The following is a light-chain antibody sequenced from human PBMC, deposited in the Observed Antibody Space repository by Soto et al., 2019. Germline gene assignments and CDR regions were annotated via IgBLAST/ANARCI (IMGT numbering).Light chain of an antibody. V-gene: IGKV3-11*01. Sequence: EIVLTQSPATLSLSPGERATLSCRASQSVNSYLAWYQQKPGQAPRLLIYDASNRANGIPARFSGSGSGTVFTLTISSLEPEEYAVYYCLQRSDWPLTFGGGTKVEIK. CDR3: LQRSDWPLT. J-gene: IGKJ4*01. CDR2: DAS. CDR1: QSVNSY.